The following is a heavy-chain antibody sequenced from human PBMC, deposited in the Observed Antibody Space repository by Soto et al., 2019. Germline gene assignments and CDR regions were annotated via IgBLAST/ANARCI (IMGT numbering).Heavy chain of an antibody. D-gene: IGHD6-13*01. Sequence: ASVKVSCKASGYTFTSYDINWVRQATGQGLEWMGRMNPNSGNTGYAQKFQGRVTMTRNTAISTAYMELSSLRSEDTAVYYRARGRYSSSWSPYYYYGMDVWGQGTTVNVSS. V-gene: IGHV1-8*01. CDR1: GYTFTSYD. CDR2: MNPNSGNT. J-gene: IGHJ6*02. CDR3: ARGRYSSSWSPYYYYGMDV.